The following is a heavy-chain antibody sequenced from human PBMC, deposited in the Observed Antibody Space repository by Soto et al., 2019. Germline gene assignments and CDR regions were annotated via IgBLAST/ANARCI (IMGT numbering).Heavy chain of an antibody. Sequence: ASVKVSCKASGYTFTSYYMHWVRQAPGQGLEWMGIINPSGGSTSYAQKFQGRVTMTRDTSTSTVYMELSSLRSEDTAVYYCARDFGDNYDFWSGSNWFGPWGQGTLVTVSS. D-gene: IGHD3-3*01. V-gene: IGHV1-46*01. CDR3: ARDFGDNYDFWSGSNWFGP. CDR2: INPSGGST. J-gene: IGHJ5*02. CDR1: GYTFTSYY.